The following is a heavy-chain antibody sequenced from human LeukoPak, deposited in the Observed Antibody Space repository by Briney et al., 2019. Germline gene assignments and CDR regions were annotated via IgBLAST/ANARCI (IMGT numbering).Heavy chain of an antibody. CDR1: GGSISSGSYY. J-gene: IGHJ4*02. D-gene: IGHD5-18*01. V-gene: IGHV4-61*02. Sequence: SETLSLTCTVSGGSISSGSYYWSWIRQPAGKGLEWIGRIYTSGSTNYNPSLKSRVTISVDTSKNQFSLKLSSVTAADTAVYYCARALIQLSRRAPGYFDYWGQGTLVTVSS. CDR3: ARALIQLSRRAPGYFDY. CDR2: IYTSGST.